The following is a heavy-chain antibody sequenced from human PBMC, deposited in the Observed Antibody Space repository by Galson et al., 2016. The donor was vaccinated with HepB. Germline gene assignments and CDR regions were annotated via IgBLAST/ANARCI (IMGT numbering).Heavy chain of an antibody. Sequence: SVKVSCKASGYTFTNYWMHWVRQAPGQGLEWMGIINPSGGITTYAQKFHDRVTMTRDTSTTTSYMELSSLTSDDTAIYYCARDNSDVAATAWWFDPWGQGTLVTVSS. CDR3: ARDNSDVAATAWWFDP. V-gene: IGHV1-46*01. CDR1: GYTFTNYW. D-gene: IGHD4-23*01. J-gene: IGHJ5*02. CDR2: INPSGGIT.